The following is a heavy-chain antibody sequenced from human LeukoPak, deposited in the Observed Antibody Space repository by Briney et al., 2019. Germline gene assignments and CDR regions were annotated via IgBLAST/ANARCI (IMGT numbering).Heavy chain of an antibody. CDR3: ARARRTYYGSGSSPPDP. J-gene: IGHJ5*02. CDR2: INHSGST. Sequence: SETLSLTCAVYGGSFSGYYWSWIRQPPGKGLEWIGEINHSGSTNYNPSLKSRVTISVDTSKNQFSLKLSSVTAADTAVYYCARARRTYYGSGSSPPDPWGQGTLVTVSS. D-gene: IGHD3-10*01. V-gene: IGHV4-34*01. CDR1: GGSFSGYY.